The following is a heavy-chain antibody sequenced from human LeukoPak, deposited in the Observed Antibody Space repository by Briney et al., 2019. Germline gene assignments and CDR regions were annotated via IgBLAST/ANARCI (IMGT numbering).Heavy chain of an antibody. J-gene: IGHJ6*03. Sequence: SETLSLTCTVSGASINKDYWAWIRQPPGKGLECIGSIYYSGITYYNPSLKSRVTISVDTSKNQFSLKLSSVTAADTAVYYCARHNPYGSGSCHYYYYMDVWGKGTTVTVSS. CDR2: IYYSGIT. V-gene: IGHV4-39*01. D-gene: IGHD3-10*01. CDR1: GASINKDY. CDR3: ARHNPYGSGSCHYYYYMDV.